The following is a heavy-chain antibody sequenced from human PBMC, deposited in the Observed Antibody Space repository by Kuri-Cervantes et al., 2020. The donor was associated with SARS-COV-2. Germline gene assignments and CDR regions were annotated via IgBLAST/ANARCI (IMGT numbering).Heavy chain of an antibody. CDR2: IYYSGST. CDR3: ARDYYDSSGYSSFDY. Sequence: GSLRLSCTVSGGSISSSSYYWGWIRQPPVKGLEWIGSIYYSGSTYYNPSLKNRVTISVDTSKNQFSLKLSSVTAADTAVYYCARDYYDSSGYSSFDYWGQGTLVTVSS. D-gene: IGHD3-22*01. J-gene: IGHJ4*02. V-gene: IGHV4-39*02. CDR1: GGSISSSSYY.